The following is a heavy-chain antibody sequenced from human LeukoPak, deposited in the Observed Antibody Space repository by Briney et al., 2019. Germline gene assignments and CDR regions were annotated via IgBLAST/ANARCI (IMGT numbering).Heavy chain of an antibody. V-gene: IGHV3-21*04. Sequence: GGSLRLSCAASGFTFSSYSMNWVRQAPGKGLEWVSSISSSSSYIYYADSVKGRFTISRDNSKNTLYLQMNSLGAEDTAVYYCARSLSSRFSGPRRPYYFDYWGQGTLVTVSS. CDR2: ISSSSSYI. D-gene: IGHD3-16*02. J-gene: IGHJ4*02. CDR1: GFTFSSYS. CDR3: ARSLSSRFSGPRRPYYFDY.